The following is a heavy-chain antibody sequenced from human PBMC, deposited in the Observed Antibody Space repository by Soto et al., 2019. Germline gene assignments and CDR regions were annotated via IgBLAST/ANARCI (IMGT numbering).Heavy chain of an antibody. D-gene: IGHD3-10*01. CDR2: IYYSGNT. J-gene: IGHJ3*02. CDR1: GGPISSNSYY. Sequence: SETLSLTCTVSGGPISSNSYYWGWIRQPPGKGLEWIGSIYYSGNTYYNPSLKSRVTISVDTSKNQFSLKLSSVTAADTAVHYCARRRGGTFDIWGQWTMVT. CDR3: ARRRGGTFDI. V-gene: IGHV4-39*07.